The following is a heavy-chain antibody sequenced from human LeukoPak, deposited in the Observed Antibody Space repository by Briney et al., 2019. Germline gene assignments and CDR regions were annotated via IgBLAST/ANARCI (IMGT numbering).Heavy chain of an antibody. CDR2: IYYSGST. Sequence: SETLSLTCTVSGGSISSGGYYWSWIRQHPGKGLEWIGYIYYSGSTYYNPSLKSRVTISVDTSRNQFSLKLSSVTAADTAVYYCARERLDYYDSSGFPNWFDPWGQGTLVTVSS. D-gene: IGHD3-22*01. J-gene: IGHJ5*02. V-gene: IGHV4-31*03. CDR3: ARERLDYYDSSGFPNWFDP. CDR1: GGSISSGGYY.